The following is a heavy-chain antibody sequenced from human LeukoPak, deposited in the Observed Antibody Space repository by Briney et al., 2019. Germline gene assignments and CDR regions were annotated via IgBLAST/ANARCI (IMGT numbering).Heavy chain of an antibody. CDR2: FVGIGGTI. Sequence: GGSLRLACAASGFSLGTYAMSWVRPAPGKGLEWVSHFVGIGGTIYYADSVKGRFTISRDNSKNTLYLQMNSLRAEDTALYYCAKSDCGGDCHLLDYWGQGTLVTVSS. CDR1: GFSLGTYA. CDR3: AKSDCGGDCHLLDY. D-gene: IGHD2-21*02. V-gene: IGHV3-23*01. J-gene: IGHJ4*02.